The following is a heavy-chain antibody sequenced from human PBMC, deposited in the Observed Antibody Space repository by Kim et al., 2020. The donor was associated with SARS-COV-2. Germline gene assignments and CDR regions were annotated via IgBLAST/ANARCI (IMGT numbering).Heavy chain of an antibody. Sequence: GESLKISCKGSGYSFTNHWIAWVRQMPGKGLEWMGIIFPGDSDTKYNPSFKGQVTMSADNSINTAYLKWSSLEASDTAIYYCARRGHEKLRRSVMDVWGQGTTVTVSS. CDR1: GYSFTNHW. J-gene: IGHJ6*02. D-gene: IGHD6-25*01. V-gene: IGHV5-51*01. CDR2: IFPGDSDT. CDR3: ARRGHEKLRRSVMDV.